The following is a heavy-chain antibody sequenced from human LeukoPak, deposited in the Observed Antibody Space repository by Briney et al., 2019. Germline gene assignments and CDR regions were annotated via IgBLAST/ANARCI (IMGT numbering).Heavy chain of an antibody. Sequence: SETLSLTCTVSGGSVSSGSYYWSWIRQPPGKGLEWIGYIYYSGSTNYNPSLKSRVTISIDTSKNQFSLKLSSVTAADTAAYYCASSSYAKWFDPWGQGTLVTVSS. V-gene: IGHV4-61*01. CDR2: IYYSGST. CDR3: ASSSYAKWFDP. CDR1: GGSVSSGSYY. D-gene: IGHD3-16*01. J-gene: IGHJ5*02.